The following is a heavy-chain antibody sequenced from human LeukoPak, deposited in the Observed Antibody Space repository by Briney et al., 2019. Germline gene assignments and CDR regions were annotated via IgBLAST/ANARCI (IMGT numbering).Heavy chain of an antibody. Sequence: PGGSLRLSCAASGFTFSSYAMSWVRQAPGKGLEWVSAISGSGGSTYYADSVKGRFTISRDNSKNTLYLQMNSLRAEDTAVYYCAKRVLLRFLERPDYFDYWGQGTLVTVSS. CDR2: ISGSGGST. V-gene: IGHV3-23*01. J-gene: IGHJ4*02. CDR1: GFTFSSYA. D-gene: IGHD3-3*01. CDR3: AKRVLLRFLERPDYFDY.